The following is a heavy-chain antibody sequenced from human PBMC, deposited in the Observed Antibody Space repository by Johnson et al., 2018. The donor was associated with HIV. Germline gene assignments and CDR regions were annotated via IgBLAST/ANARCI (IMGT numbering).Heavy chain of an antibody. CDR1: GFTFSSYA. Sequence: VQLVESGGGVVQPGGSLRLSCAVSGFTFSSYAIHWVRQAPGKGLEYVSAISSNGGSTYYANSVKGRFTISRDNSKNTLYLQMNSLRAEDTAVYYCARTSLEWLLFAFDIWGQGTMVTVSS. J-gene: IGHJ3*02. D-gene: IGHD3-3*01. V-gene: IGHV3-64*01. CDR2: ISSNGGST. CDR3: ARTSLEWLLFAFDI.